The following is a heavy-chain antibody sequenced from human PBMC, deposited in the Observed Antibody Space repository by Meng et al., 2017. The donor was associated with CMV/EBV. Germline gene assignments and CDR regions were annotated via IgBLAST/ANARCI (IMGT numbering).Heavy chain of an antibody. CDR3: ARAEWEPTRDYGMDV. Sequence: ASVKVSCKASGYTFTGYYMHWVRQAPGQGLEWMGWINPNSGGTNYAQKFQGRVTMTRDTSISTAYMELSRLRSDDTAVYYCARAEWEPTRDYGMDVWGQGTTVTVSS. V-gene: IGHV1-2*02. CDR2: INPNSGGT. J-gene: IGHJ6*02. D-gene: IGHD1-26*01. CDR1: GYTFTGYY.